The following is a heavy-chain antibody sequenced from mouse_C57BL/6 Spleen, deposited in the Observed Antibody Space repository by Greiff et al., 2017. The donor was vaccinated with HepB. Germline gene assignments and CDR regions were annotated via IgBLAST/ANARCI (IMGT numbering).Heavy chain of an antibody. CDR3: ARQGYYYGSSHYFDY. CDR1: GFTFSSYG. V-gene: IGHV5-6*01. Sequence: DVQLVESGGDLVKPGGSLKLSCAASGFTFSSYGMSWVRQTPDKRLEWVATISSGGSYTYYPDSVKGRFTISRDNAKNTLYLQMSSLKSEDTAMYYCARQGYYYGSSHYFDYWGQGTTLTVSS. CDR2: ISSGGSYT. J-gene: IGHJ2*01. D-gene: IGHD1-1*01.